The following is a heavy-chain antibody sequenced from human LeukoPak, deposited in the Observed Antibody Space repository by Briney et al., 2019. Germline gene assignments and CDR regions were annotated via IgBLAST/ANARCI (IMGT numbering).Heavy chain of an antibody. CDR1: RGTFSSYA. CDR2: IIPIFGTA. CDR3: ARDSWNRGYSYGCDY. Sequence: SVKVSCKASRGTFSSYAISWVRQAPGQGLEWMGGIIPIFGTANYAQKFQGRVTITADESTSTAYMELSSLRSEDTAVYYCARDSWNRGYSYGCDYWGQGTLVTVSS. J-gene: IGHJ4*02. D-gene: IGHD5-18*01. V-gene: IGHV1-69*13.